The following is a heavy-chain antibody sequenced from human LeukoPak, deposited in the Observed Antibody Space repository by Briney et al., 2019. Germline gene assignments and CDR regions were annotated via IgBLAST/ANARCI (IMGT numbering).Heavy chain of an antibody. CDR1: GFTFSPYW. V-gene: IGHV3-66*01. J-gene: IGHJ4*02. CDR2: IYSGTNT. Sequence: PGGSLRLSCAASGFTFSPYWMHWVRQAPGKGLEWVSVIYSGTNTNYADSVKGRFIISRDNSKNTLYLQMNSLRAEDTAVYYCASEDYYDSSGYYPYWGQGTLVTVSS. CDR3: ASEDYYDSSGYYPY. D-gene: IGHD3-22*01.